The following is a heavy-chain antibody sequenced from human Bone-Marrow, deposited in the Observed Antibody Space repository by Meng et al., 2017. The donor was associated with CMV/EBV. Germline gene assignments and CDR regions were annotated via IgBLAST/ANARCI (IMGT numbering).Heavy chain of an antibody. J-gene: IGHJ6*02. CDR2: ISSDGSST. D-gene: IGHD3-10*01. V-gene: IGHV3-74*01. CDR1: GFTFNTYW. Sequence: GESLKISCAASGFTFNTYWMHWVRQAPGKGLVWVSRISSDGSSTSYADSVKGRFTISRDNAKNTLYLQMNSLRAEDTAVYYCARDPKLPFGQWEFYYYYGMDVWGQGTTVTVSS. CDR3: ARDPKLPFGQWEFYYYYGMDV.